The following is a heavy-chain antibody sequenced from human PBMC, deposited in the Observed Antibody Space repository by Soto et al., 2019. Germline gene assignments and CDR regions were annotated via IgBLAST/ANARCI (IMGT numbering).Heavy chain of an antibody. CDR2: IYSGGST. CDR3: ASLRSYYYYGMDV. J-gene: IGHJ6*02. Sequence: GGSLRLSCAASGFTVSSNYMSWVRQAPGKGLEWVSVIYSGGSTYYADSVKGRFTISRGNSKNTLYLQMNSLRAEDTAVYYCASLRSYYYYGMDVWGQGTTVTVSS. CDR1: GFTVSSNY. V-gene: IGHV3-53*01.